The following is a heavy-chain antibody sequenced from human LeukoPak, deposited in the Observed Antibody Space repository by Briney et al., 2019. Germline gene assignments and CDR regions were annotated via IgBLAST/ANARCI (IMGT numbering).Heavy chain of an antibody. V-gene: IGHV4-59*08. CDR2: IYYIGST. CDR3: ARLNQLERFDAFDI. CDR1: GGSISGYF. J-gene: IGHJ3*02. D-gene: IGHD1-1*01. Sequence: SETLSLTRTVSGGSISGYFWSWIRQSPGKGLEWIGYIYYIGSTKYNPSLKSRVTISVDTSKNQFSLKVKSVTAADTAVYYCARLNQLERFDAFDIWGQGTMVTVSS.